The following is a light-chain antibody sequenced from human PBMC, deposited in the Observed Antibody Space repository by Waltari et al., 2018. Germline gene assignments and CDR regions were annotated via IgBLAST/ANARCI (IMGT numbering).Light chain of an antibody. V-gene: IGKV4-1*01. J-gene: IGKJ4*01. CDR1: QSVLYSSANKSY. Sequence: DIVMTQSPDSLAVSLGERANINCKSSQSVLYSSANKSYLNWYQQKPGQPPKLLIYWASTRESGVPDRISGAGSGTDFTLTISSLQSEDVAVYYCQQYYSTPLTFGGGTKVEIK. CDR2: WAS. CDR3: QQYYSTPLT.